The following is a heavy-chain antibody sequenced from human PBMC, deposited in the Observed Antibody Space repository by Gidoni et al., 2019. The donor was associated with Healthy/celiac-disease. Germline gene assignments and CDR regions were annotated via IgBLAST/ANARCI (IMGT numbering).Heavy chain of an antibody. J-gene: IGHJ5*02. V-gene: IGHV4-59*01. CDR3: ARASPYNWNPSSFDP. D-gene: IGHD1-20*01. Sequence: QVQLQESGTGLVKPSENLSLTCTVPGGPTSSYYWSWIRQPPGKGLEWIGYSYYSGSTNYNPSLKSRVTISVDTSKNQFSLKLSSVTAAATAVYYCARASPYNWNPSSFDPWGQGTLVSVSS. CDR1: GGPTSSYY. CDR2: SYYSGST.